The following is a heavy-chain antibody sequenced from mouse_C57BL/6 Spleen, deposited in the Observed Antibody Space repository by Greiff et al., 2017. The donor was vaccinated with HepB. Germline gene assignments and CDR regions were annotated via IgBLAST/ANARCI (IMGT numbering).Heavy chain of an antibody. CDR1: GYTFTSYW. J-gene: IGHJ3*01. Sequence: QVQLKQPGAELVRPGTSVKLSCKASGYTFTSYWMHWVKQRPGQGLEWIGVIDPSDSYTNYNQKFKGKATLTVDTSSSTAYMQLSSLTSEDSAVYYCAKEGNITTGAYWGQGTLVTVSA. V-gene: IGHV1-59*01. CDR2: IDPSDSYT. CDR3: AKEGNITTGAY. D-gene: IGHD1-1*01.